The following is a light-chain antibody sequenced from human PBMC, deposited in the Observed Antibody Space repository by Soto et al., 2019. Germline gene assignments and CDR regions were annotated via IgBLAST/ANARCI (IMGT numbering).Light chain of an antibody. CDR2: GAS. CDR3: QQYNNWSWT. CDR1: QSVSSN. V-gene: IGKV3-15*01. Sequence: EIVMTQSPATLSVSPGERATLSCRASQSVSSNLAWYQQKPGQAPRLLISGASTRATGIPARFSGSGSGSEFTLTISSLQSEDIAVYYCQQYNNWSWTFGQGTKVEIK. J-gene: IGKJ1*01.